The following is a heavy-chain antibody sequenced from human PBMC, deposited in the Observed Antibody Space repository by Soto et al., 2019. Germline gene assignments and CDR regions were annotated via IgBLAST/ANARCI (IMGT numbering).Heavy chain of an antibody. CDR1: GCPFSNHA. Sequence: GGSLRLSRASSGCPFSNHAMNWVRQAPGTGREWVSGISDGGDLIYYADSVKGRFSMSRDNSENMLYLQMTNLRAEDTAIYFCAKRQGTGLAAKNFDFWGQGTLVTVSS. V-gene: IGHV3-23*01. J-gene: IGHJ4*02. CDR2: ISDGGDLI. CDR3: AKRQGTGLAAKNFDF. D-gene: IGHD2-15*01.